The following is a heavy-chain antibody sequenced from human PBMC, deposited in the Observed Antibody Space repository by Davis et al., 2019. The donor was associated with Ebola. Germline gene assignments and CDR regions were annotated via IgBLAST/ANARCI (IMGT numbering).Heavy chain of an antibody. CDR3: VTENWYRFES. J-gene: IGHJ4*02. CDR1: GLPFSYYF. V-gene: IGHV3-72*01. D-gene: IGHD1/OR15-1a*01. Sequence: GGSLRLSCAVSGLPFSYYFMDWVRLTPGKGLEWVGLSRNRENHYSTEDAASVRGRFTISRDDSKDSLDLQMNSLRIEDTAVYYCVTENWYRFESWGQGTLVTVSS. CDR2: SRNRENHYST.